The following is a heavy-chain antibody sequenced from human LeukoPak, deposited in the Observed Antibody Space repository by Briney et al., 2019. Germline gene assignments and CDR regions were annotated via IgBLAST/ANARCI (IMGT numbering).Heavy chain of an antibody. Sequence: GGSLRLSCAASGFTFSSYSMNWVRQAPGKGLEWVSSISSSSSYIYYADSVKGRFTISRDNAKNSPYLQMNSLRVEDTAVYYCARAPTFSGWFDYWGQGTLVTVSS. CDR2: ISSSSSYI. CDR1: GFTFSSYS. V-gene: IGHV3-21*01. J-gene: IGHJ4*02. CDR3: ARAPTFSGWFDY. D-gene: IGHD6-19*01.